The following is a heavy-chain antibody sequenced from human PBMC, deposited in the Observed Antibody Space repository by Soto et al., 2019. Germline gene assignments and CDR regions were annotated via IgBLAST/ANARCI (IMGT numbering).Heavy chain of an antibody. CDR2: IYYSGST. V-gene: IGHV4-39*01. CDR1: GGSISSSSYY. J-gene: IGHJ4*02. D-gene: IGHD5-18*01. Sequence: QLQLQESGPGLVKPSENLSLTCTVAGGSISSSSYYWGWIRQPPGKGLEWIGSIYYSGSTYYNPSLKSRVTISVDTSKNQFSLKLSSVTAADTAVYDCARLGGYSYGRIDYWGQGTLVTVSS. CDR3: ARLGGYSYGRIDY.